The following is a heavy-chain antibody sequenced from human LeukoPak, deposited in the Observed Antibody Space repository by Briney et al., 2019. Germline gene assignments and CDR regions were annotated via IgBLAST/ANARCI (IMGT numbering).Heavy chain of an antibody. CDR3: ARGTDILTGSDNWFDP. D-gene: IGHD3-9*01. V-gene: IGHV3-13*04. CDR2: IGTAGDT. J-gene: IGHJ5*02. CDR1: GFTFSSYD. Sequence: GGSLRLSCAASGFTFSSYDMHWVRQATGKGLEWVSAIGTAGDTYYPDSVKGRFTISRENAKNSLYLQMNSLRAGDTAVYYCARGTDILTGSDNWFDPWGQGTLVTVSS.